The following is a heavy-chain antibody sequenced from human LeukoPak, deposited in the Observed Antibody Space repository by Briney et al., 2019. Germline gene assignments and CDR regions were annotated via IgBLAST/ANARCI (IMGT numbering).Heavy chain of an antibody. CDR2: IDPSDSYT. Sequence: GESLKISCKGSGYSFSSYWIHWVRQMPGKGLEWMGKIDPSDSYTNYSPSLQGQVTISADKSISTAYLQWSSLKASDTAMYYCARSTSGFDQWGQGTVVTVSS. V-gene: IGHV5-10-1*04. D-gene: IGHD3-10*01. CDR3: ARSTSGFDQ. J-gene: IGHJ4*02. CDR1: GYSFSSYW.